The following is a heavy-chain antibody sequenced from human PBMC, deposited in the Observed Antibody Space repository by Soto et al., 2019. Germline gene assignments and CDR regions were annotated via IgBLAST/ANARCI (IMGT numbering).Heavy chain of an antibody. D-gene: IGHD3-3*01. CDR3: ARDSEYYDFWSGYYPDY. V-gene: IGHV1-18*01. Sequence: QVQLVQSGAEVKKPGASVKVSCKASGYTFTSYGISWVRQAPGHGLEWMGWISAYNGNTNYAQKLQGRVTMTTDTSTSTAYMELRSLRSDDTAVYYCARDSEYYDFWSGYYPDYWVQGTLVSVSS. CDR2: ISAYNGNT. CDR1: GYTFTSYG. J-gene: IGHJ4*02.